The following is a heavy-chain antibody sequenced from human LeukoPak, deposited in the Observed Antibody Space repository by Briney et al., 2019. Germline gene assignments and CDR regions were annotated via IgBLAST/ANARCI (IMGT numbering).Heavy chain of an antibody. CDR2: IWSDGSTK. V-gene: IGHV3-33*06. CDR3: AKDWGGSGNSNWFDH. D-gene: IGHD3-10*01. Sequence: GGSLRLSCAASGFTFSNYGMHWVRQAPGKGLEWVAVIWSDGSTKYYADAVQGRFTISRDNSKNTLYLQMNSLRAEDTAVYFCAKDWGGSGNSNWFDHWGQGTLVTVSS. J-gene: IGHJ5*02. CDR1: GFTFSNYG.